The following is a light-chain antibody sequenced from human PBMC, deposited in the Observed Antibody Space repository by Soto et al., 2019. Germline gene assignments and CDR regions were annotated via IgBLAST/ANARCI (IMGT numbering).Light chain of an antibody. CDR3: QQSFSFPAT. CDR2: AAS. Sequence: DIQMTQSPSSLSASVGDRVTITCRASQSISDSLNWYQHKPGTAPKLLNYAASSLQSGVPSRFSGGGSGTDFTLTISSLQPGDFVTYFCQQSFSFPATFGGGTKVEIK. CDR1: QSISDS. V-gene: IGKV1-39*01. J-gene: IGKJ4*01.